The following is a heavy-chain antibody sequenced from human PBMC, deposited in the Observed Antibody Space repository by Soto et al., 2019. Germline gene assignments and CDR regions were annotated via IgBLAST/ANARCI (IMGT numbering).Heavy chain of an antibody. Sequence: GGSLRLSCAASGFNFSSYAMHWVRQAPGKGLEWVAVISYDGGKKYYADSVKGRFTISRDNSKNVLYLQMNSLRAEDTAVYYCARDLGAFNYGSAYFDYWGQGTPVTVSS. CDR1: GFNFSSYA. CDR3: ARDLGAFNYGSAYFDY. J-gene: IGHJ4*02. D-gene: IGHD3-10*01. V-gene: IGHV3-30*04. CDR2: ISYDGGKK.